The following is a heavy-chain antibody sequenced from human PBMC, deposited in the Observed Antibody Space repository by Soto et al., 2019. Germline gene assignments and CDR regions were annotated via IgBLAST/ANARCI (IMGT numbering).Heavy chain of an antibody. J-gene: IGHJ4*02. CDR2: IYYSGST. CDR1: SASISSYY. CDR3: ARGFKGNYYDSSGYFDY. V-gene: IGHV4-59*01. D-gene: IGHD3-22*01. Sequence: SETLSLNCTVASASISSYYWSWIRQPPGTGLEWIGYIYYSGSTNYNPSLKSRVTISVDTSKNQFSLKLSSVTAADTAVYYCARGFKGNYYDSSGYFDYWGQGTLVTVS.